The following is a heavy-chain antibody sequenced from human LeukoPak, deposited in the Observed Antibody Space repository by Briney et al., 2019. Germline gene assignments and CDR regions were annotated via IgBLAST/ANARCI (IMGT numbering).Heavy chain of an antibody. J-gene: IGHJ4*02. V-gene: IGHV3-53*01. CDR3: ARDYCTNGVCYKDGFDY. CDR1: GFTVSRNY. Sequence: GGSLRHSCAASGFTVSRNYMSWVRQAPGKGLEWVSVLYSGGSTNYADSVKGRFTISRDNSKNTLYLQMNSLRAEDTAVYYCARDYCTNGVCYKDGFDYWGQGTLVTVSS. CDR2: LYSGGST. D-gene: IGHD2-8*01.